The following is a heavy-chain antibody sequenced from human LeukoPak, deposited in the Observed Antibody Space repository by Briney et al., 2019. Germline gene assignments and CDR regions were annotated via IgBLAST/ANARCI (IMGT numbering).Heavy chain of an antibody. CDR3: AKYRTTSAPPRNFDY. CDR2: ISGSGTPT. CDR1: GSTFSNAW. D-gene: IGHD1-14*01. V-gene: IGHV3-23*01. Sequence: PGGSLRLSCAASGSTFSNAWMSWVRQAPGMGLGWVSAISGSGTPTYYTDSVRGRFTISRDNSKNTVDLQLNSLRADDTAVYYCAKYRTTSAPPRNFDYWGQGTLVTVSS. J-gene: IGHJ4*02.